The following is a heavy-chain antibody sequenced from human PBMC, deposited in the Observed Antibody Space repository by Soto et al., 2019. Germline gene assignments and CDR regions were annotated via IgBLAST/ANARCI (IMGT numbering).Heavy chain of an antibody. CDR3: ARGGGTMVRGVWGYYYYGMDV. Sequence: GGSLRLSCAASGFTFSSYSMNWVRQAPGKGLEWVSSISSSSSYIYYADSVKGRFTISRDNAKNSLYLQMNSLRDEDTAVYYCARGGGTMVRGVWGYYYYGMDVWGQGTTVTVSS. CDR2: ISSSSSYI. V-gene: IGHV3-21*01. D-gene: IGHD3-10*01. J-gene: IGHJ6*02. CDR1: GFTFSSYS.